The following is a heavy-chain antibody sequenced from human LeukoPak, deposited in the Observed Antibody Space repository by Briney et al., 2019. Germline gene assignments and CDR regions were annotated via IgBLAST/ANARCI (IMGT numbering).Heavy chain of an antibody. D-gene: IGHD3-22*01. CDR1: GASINNYY. V-gene: IGHV4-59*01. J-gene: IGHJ2*01. CDR3: ARAPVGYNSGYYFHWYFDL. Sequence: SETLSLTCTVSGASINNYYWSWIRQPPGKGLEWIGYIYYNGSTNYNPSLKSRVTISVNTSKNQFSLKSISVTAADTAVYYCARAPVGYNSGYYFHWYFDLWGRGTLVTVSS. CDR2: IYYNGST.